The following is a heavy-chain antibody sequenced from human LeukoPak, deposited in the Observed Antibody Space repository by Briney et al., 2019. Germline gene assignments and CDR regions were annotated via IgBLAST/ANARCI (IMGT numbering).Heavy chain of an antibody. Sequence: PGGSLRLSCAASGFTFSSYWMSWVRQAPGKGLEWVSAISGSSGSTFYADSVKGRFTISRDNSKSTLYLRVNSLRAEDTAVYYCAAPSAITMIGVVPNDIWGQGTMVTVSS. V-gene: IGHV3-23*01. D-gene: IGHD3-22*01. CDR2: ISGSSGST. J-gene: IGHJ3*02. CDR1: GFTFSSYW. CDR3: AAPSAITMIGVVPNDI.